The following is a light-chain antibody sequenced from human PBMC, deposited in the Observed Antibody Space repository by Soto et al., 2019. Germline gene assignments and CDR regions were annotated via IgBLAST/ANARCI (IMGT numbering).Light chain of an antibody. CDR1: QSVSSSY. J-gene: IGKJ2*01. V-gene: IGKV3-20*01. CDR2: GAS. CDR3: QQYGSLRYT. Sequence: EIVLTQSPGPLSLSPGERATLSCRASQSVSSSYLAWYQQKPGQAPRLLIYGASSRATGIPDRFSGSGSGTDFTLTITRLEPEDFAVYYCQQYGSLRYTFGQGTKLEIK.